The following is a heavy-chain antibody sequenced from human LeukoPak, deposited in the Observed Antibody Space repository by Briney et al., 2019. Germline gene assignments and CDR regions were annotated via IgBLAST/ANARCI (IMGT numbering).Heavy chain of an antibody. J-gene: IGHJ4*02. Sequence: GGSLRLSCTASGFTFSSSLMHWVRQAPGKGLVWVSSFSSSGDNTYYADSVTGRFTISRDNSKNTLYMQMNSLRAEDTAVYYCAKGRVSTNGWTFNDYWGQGTLVTVAS. V-gene: IGHV3-23*01. CDR3: AKGRVSTNGWTFNDY. CDR2: FSSSGDNT. CDR1: GFTFSSSL. D-gene: IGHD6-19*01.